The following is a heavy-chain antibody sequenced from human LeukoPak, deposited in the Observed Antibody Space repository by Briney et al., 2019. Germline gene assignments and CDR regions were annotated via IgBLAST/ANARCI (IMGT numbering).Heavy chain of an antibody. Sequence: GGSLRLSCAASGFTFSSYEMNWVRQAPGKGLEWVSYISSSGSTIYYADSVKGRFTISRENAKNSLYLQMNSLRAEDTAVYYCARAGLGKGVWFDPWGQGTLVTVSS. J-gene: IGHJ5*02. V-gene: IGHV3-48*03. CDR3: ARAGLGKGVWFDP. CDR2: ISSSGSTI. D-gene: IGHD7-27*01. CDR1: GFTFSSYE.